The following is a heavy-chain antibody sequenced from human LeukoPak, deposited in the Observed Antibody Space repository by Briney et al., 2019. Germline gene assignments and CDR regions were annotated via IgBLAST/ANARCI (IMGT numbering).Heavy chain of an antibody. D-gene: IGHD6-6*01. CDR3: AKDPTSLYYYYMDV. CDR2: IKQDGSEE. Sequence: GRTLSLSCAVSGFTLASLWMRCVRQAAGRGLEWVANIKQDGSEEYYVDSVKRRFTISRDNSKNTLYLQMNSLRAEDTAVYYCAKDPTSLYYYYMDVWGKGTTVTISS. J-gene: IGHJ6*03. V-gene: IGHV3-7*03. CDR1: GFTLASLW.